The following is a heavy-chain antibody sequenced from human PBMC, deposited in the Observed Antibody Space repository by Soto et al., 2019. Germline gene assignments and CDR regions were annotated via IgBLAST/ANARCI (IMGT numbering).Heavy chain of an antibody. D-gene: IGHD3-3*02. CDR1: GGAISSYY. Sequence: SETLSLTCSVPGGAISSYYWSWVRQPAGKGLEWIGRVFSSGSTNYNASLRSRVTMSIDTSKNEVSLTLRSVTAADTAVYYCARVAFSYFGRDVWGPGTTGTVS. J-gene: IGHJ6*02. CDR3: ARVAFSYFGRDV. CDR2: VFSSGST. V-gene: IGHV4-4*07.